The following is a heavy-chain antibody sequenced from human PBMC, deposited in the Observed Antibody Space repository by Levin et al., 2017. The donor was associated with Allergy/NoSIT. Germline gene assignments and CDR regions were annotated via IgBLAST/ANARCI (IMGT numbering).Heavy chain of an antibody. D-gene: IGHD4-17*01. CDR2: IYYNGST. CDR1: GDSITSYH. CDR3: ARTSPLPPDGHYGMDV. J-gene: IGHJ6*02. V-gene: IGHV4-59*01. Sequence: KSSETLSLTCSVSGDSITSYHWSWIRQPPGKGLEWIGYIYYNGSTYYNPSLKSRVTISLDTSKTQFSLKLTSVTAADTAVFYCARTSPLPPDGHYGMDVWGQGTTVTVSS.